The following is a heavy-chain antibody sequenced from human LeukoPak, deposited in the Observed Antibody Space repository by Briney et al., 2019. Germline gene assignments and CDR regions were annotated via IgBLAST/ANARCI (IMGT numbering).Heavy chain of an antibody. V-gene: IGHV1-18*01. D-gene: IGHD3-9*01. Sequence: ASVKVSCKTSGYTFTNYGISWVRQAPGQGLKWMGWISGYNGDTKYARKLQGRVTMTTDTSTSTAYMELSSLRSEDTAVYYCARGPRLRYFDWLLYWGQGTLVTVSS. CDR1: GYTFTNYG. CDR2: ISGYNGDT. CDR3: ARGPRLRYFDWLLY. J-gene: IGHJ4*02.